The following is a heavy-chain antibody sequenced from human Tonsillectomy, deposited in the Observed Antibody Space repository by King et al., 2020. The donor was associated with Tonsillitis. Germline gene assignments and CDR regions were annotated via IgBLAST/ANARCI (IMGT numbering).Heavy chain of an antibody. CDR3: ARPHSRLMYYFDY. CDR1: GGSISSSSYY. J-gene: IGHJ4*02. CDR2: IYYSGST. D-gene: IGHD2-8*01. Sequence: LQLQESGPGLVKPSETLSLTCTVSGGSISSSSYYWGWIRQPPGKGLEWIGSIYYSGSTYYNPSLKSRVTISVDTSKNQFSLKLSSVTAADTAVYYCARPHSRLMYYFDYWGQGTLVTVSS. V-gene: IGHV4-39*01.